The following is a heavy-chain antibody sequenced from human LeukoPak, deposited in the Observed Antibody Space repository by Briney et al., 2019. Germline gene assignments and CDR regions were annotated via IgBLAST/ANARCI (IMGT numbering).Heavy chain of an antibody. CDR3: AKDYDFWSGYCLDY. V-gene: IGHV3-30*02. CDR2: IRYDGSNK. CDR1: GFTFSSYA. D-gene: IGHD3-3*01. Sequence: GGSLRLSCAASGFTFSSYAMSWVRQAPGKGLEWVAFIRYDGSNKYYADSVKGRFTISRDNSKNTLYLQMNSLRAEDTAVYYCAKDYDFWSGYCLDYWGQGTLVTVSS. J-gene: IGHJ4*02.